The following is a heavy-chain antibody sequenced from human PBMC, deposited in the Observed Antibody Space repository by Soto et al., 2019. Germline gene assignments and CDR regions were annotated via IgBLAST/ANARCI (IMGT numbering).Heavy chain of an antibody. CDR1: GGLFSSYP. D-gene: IGHD3-22*01. J-gene: IGHJ4*02. CDR2: IIPVFQTA. V-gene: IGHV1-69*01. Sequence: QEQLVQSGAEVKKPGSSVKVSCKASGGLFSSYPISWVRQVPGQGLEWMGGIIPVFQTAYYTQRFQVRVTITADESTNTAYMELSRLRSEDTASYYCARGGSGYTWFNEFWGQGTLVTVSS. CDR3: ARGGSGYTWFNEF.